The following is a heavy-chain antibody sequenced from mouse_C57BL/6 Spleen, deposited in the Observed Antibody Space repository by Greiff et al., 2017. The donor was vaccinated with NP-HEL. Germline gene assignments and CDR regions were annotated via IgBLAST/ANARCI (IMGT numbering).Heavy chain of an antibody. CDR3: ARDYYGSSYGAMDY. CDR1: GYDFTNYL. Sequence: QVQLQQSGAELVRPGTSVKVSCKASGYDFTNYLIEWVKQRPGQGLEWIGVINPGSGGTNYNEKFKGKATLTADKSSSTAYMQLSSLTSEDSAVYFCARDYYGSSYGAMDYWGQGTSVTVSS. CDR2: INPGSGGT. V-gene: IGHV1-54*01. J-gene: IGHJ4*01. D-gene: IGHD1-1*01.